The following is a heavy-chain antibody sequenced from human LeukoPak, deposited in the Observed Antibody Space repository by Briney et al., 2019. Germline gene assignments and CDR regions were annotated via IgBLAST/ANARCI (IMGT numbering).Heavy chain of an antibody. CDR1: GSTFSSYW. Sequence: GSLRLSCAASGSTFSSYWMSWVRQAPGKGLEWVGRIKSKTDGGTTDYAAPVKGRFTISRDDSKNTLYLQMNSLKTEDTAVYYCTTQPNYYDFWSTSYNFDYWGQGTLVTVSS. CDR3: TTQPNYYDFWSTSYNFDY. CDR2: IKSKTDGGTT. V-gene: IGHV3-15*01. D-gene: IGHD3-3*01. J-gene: IGHJ4*02.